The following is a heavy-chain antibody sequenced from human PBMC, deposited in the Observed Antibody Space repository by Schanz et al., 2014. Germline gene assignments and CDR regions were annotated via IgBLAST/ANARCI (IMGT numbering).Heavy chain of an antibody. CDR3: ARIGGSVFDY. J-gene: IGHJ4*02. V-gene: IGHV3-23*01. CDR2: ISGSGAST. D-gene: IGHD3-10*01. Sequence: EVHLLESGGGLVQPGGSLRLSCATSGFSFSSYAINWVRQAPGKGLEWVSGISGSGASTYYADSVKGRFTISRDNSKNSLYLQMNSLRAEDTAVYYCARIGGSVFDYWAQGTLVTVSS. CDR1: GFSFSSYA.